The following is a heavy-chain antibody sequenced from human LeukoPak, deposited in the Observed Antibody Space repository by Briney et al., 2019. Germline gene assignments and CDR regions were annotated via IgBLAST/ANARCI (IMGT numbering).Heavy chain of an antibody. J-gene: IGHJ5*02. D-gene: IGHD2-15*01. CDR2: MNPNSGNT. V-gene: IGHV1-8*01. Sequence: ASVKVSCKASGYTLTSYDINWVRQATGQGLEWMGWMNPNSGNTGYAQKFQGRVTMTRNTSISTAYMELSSLRSEDTAVYYCAREVPCSGGSCYPNWFDPWGQGTLVTVSS. CDR3: AREVPCSGGSCYPNWFDP. CDR1: GYTLTSYD.